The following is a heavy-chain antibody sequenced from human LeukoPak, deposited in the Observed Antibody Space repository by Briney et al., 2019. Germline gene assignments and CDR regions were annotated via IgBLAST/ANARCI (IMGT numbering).Heavy chain of an antibody. D-gene: IGHD3-22*01. Sequence: SETLSLTCTVSGGSTSSYYWSWIRQPPGKGLEWIGYIYYSGSTNYNPSLKSRVTISVDTSKNQFSLKLSSVTAADTAVYYCARDSSGYYFDYWGQGTLVTVSS. CDR3: ARDSSGYYFDY. CDR1: GGSTSSYY. J-gene: IGHJ4*02. V-gene: IGHV4-59*12. CDR2: IYYSGST.